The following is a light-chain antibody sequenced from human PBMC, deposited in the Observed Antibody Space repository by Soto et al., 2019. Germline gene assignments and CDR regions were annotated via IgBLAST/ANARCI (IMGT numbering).Light chain of an antibody. J-gene: IGKJ1*01. CDR1: QSISSW. Sequence: DIQMTQSPSTLSASVGDRVTITCRASQSISSWLAWYQQKPGKAPKLLIYDASSLESGVPSRFSGSGSGTEFTLTISSLQPEDFATYFCQQSYTTPQSWTFGQGTKVEIK. CDR2: DAS. CDR3: QQSYTTPQSWT. V-gene: IGKV1-5*01.